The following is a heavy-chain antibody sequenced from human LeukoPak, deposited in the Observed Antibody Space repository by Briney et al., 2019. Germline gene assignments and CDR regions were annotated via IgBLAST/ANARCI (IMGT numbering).Heavy chain of an antibody. J-gene: IGHJ6*02. Sequence: PGWPLILSCAASAFTFSSYAMSWVRQAPGKGLEWLSAISSSGGWTYYADSVKGRFTISRDNSKNTLYLQMNSLRVEDTAVYYCVKDPYSSSSGGPYAMDVWGQGTTVSVSS. CDR1: AFTFSSYA. CDR3: VKDPYSSSSGGPYAMDV. V-gene: IGHV3-23*01. D-gene: IGHD6-6*01. CDR2: ISSSGGWT.